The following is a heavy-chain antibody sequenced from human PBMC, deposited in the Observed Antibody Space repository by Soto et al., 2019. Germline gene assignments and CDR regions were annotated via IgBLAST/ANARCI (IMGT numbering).Heavy chain of an antibody. CDR2: IYPGDSDT. D-gene: IGHD3-22*01. CDR3: ASYYDSTGGAFDI. J-gene: IGHJ3*02. CDR1: GYSFTSYW. Sequence: PGESLKISCNGSGYSFTSYWICWVRQMPGKGLEWMGIIYPGDSDTRYSPSFQGQVTISADKSISTAYLQWSSLKASDTAMYYCASYYDSTGGAFDIWGQGTMVTVS. V-gene: IGHV5-51*01.